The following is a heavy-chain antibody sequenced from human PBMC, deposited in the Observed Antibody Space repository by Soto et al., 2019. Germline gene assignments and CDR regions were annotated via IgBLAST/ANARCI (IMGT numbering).Heavy chain of an antibody. Sequence: ASVKVCCKASGYTFTVYYMHWVRQAPGQRLEWMGWINPNSGGTNYAQKFQGWVTMTRDTSISTAYMELSRLRSDDTAVYYCARDGGGYSGYDPTYYYMDVWGKGTTVTVSS. D-gene: IGHD5-12*01. CDR3: ARDGGGYSGYDPTYYYMDV. CDR2: INPNSGGT. V-gene: IGHV1-2*04. J-gene: IGHJ6*03. CDR1: GYTFTVYY.